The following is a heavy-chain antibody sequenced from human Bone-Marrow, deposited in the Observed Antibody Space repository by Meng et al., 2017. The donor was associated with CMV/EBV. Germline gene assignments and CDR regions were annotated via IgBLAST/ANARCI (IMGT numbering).Heavy chain of an antibody. D-gene: IGHD6-6*01. Sequence: SVKVSCKASGGTFSSYAISWVRQAPEQGLEWMGGIIPIFGTANYAQKFQGRVTINTDESTTTAYMELSSLRSEDTAVYYCARAPSIAAPFDYWGQGTLVTFAS. CDR1: GGTFSSYA. CDR3: ARAPSIAAPFDY. CDR2: IIPIFGTA. V-gene: IGHV1-69*05. J-gene: IGHJ4*02.